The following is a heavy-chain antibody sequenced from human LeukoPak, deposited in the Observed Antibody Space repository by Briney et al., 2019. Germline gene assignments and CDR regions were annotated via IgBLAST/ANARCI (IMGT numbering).Heavy chain of an antibody. V-gene: IGHV3-21*01. Sequence: PGGSLRLSCAAPGFTFSSYSMNWVRQAPGKGLEWVSSISSSSSYIYYADSVKGRFTISRDNAKNSLYLQMNSLRAKDTAVYYCARERASYYYGSGSYLDYWGQGTLVTVSS. CDR2: ISSSSSYI. J-gene: IGHJ4*02. D-gene: IGHD3-10*01. CDR3: ARERASYYYGSGSYLDY. CDR1: GFTFSSYS.